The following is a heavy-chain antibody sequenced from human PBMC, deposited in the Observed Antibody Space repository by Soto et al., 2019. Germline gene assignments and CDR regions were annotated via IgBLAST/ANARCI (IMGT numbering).Heavy chain of an antibody. CDR1: AASFSKYY. CDR2: IYFNGNT. J-gene: IGHJ4*02. V-gene: IGHV4-59*13. Sequence: PSETLSLTCTVSAASFSKYYWSWIRQPPGKGLEWIGYIYFNGNTNYNPSLKRRVTISVDTSKKQISLNLTSATDADTAVYFCASVTFGGVVLAHWGQGTLVTVSS. CDR3: ASVTFGGVVLAH. D-gene: IGHD3-16*01.